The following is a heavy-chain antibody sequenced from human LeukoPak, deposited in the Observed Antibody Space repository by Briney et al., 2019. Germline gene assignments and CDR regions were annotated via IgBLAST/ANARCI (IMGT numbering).Heavy chain of an antibody. Sequence: GRSLRLSCAASGFTFSSYAMHWVRQAPGKGLEWVAVISYDGSNKYYADSVKGRFTISRDNAKNSLYLQMNSLRAEDTAVYYCARASGYYYYYGMDVWGQGTTVTVSS. J-gene: IGHJ6*02. CDR3: ARASGYYYYYGMDV. D-gene: IGHD3-3*01. V-gene: IGHV3-30-3*01. CDR2: ISYDGSNK. CDR1: GFTFSSYA.